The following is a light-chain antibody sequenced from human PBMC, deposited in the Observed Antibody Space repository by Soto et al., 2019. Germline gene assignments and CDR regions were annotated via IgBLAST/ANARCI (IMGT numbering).Light chain of an antibody. J-gene: IGKJ5*01. CDR3: QQYTNRPLT. CDR1: QSISDT. CDR2: GAS. V-gene: IGKV3-15*01. Sequence: EIVMTQSPATLSVSPGGRATLSCRASQSISDTLAWYQQKPGQAPRLLIYGASTRATGIPARFSGSGSGTEFTLTISSMQSEDFAVYHCQQYTNRPLTFGQGTRPEI.